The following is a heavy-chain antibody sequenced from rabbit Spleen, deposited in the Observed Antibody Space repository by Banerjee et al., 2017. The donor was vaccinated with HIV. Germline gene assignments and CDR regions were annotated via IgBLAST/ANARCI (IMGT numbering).Heavy chain of an antibody. CDR1: GVSFSDKDV. Sequence: QEQLVESGGGLVKPEGSLTLTCKASGVSFSDKDVMCWVRQAPGKGLEWIACINIVTGKSVYASWAKGRFIMSRTSSTTVTLQMTSLTAADTATYFCARSYPGDGYQYNLWGPGTLVTVS. CDR2: INIVTGKS. J-gene: IGHJ4*01. D-gene: IGHD7-1*01. V-gene: IGHV1S45*01. CDR3: ARSYPGDGYQYNL.